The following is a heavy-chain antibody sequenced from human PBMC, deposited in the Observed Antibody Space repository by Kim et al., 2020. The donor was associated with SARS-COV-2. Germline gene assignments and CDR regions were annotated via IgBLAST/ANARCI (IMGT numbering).Heavy chain of an antibody. D-gene: IGHD1-26*01. Sequence: GGSLRLSCAASGFTLNNACMMWVRQAPGKWLEWVGRIKSKADDGATHYAEPVKGRFTISRDDSKNILYLQMSSLKTEDTAVYYCTTDPLFIVGATRSDYWGQGTLVTVSS. V-gene: IGHV3-15*01. CDR2: IKSKADDGAT. J-gene: IGHJ4*02. CDR3: TTDPLFIVGATRSDY. CDR1: GFTLNNAC.